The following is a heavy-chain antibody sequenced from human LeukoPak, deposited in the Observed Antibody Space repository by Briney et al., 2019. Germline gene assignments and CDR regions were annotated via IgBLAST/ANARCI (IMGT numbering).Heavy chain of an antibody. J-gene: IGHJ4*02. Sequence: GGSLRLSCAASGFSFSSYWMSWVRQAPGKGLEWVANTQQDGGEKYYVDSVKGRFTISRDNAKNSLYLQMYSLRAEDTAVYYCARARSGYSFDYWGQGTLVTVSS. CDR1: GFSFSSYW. V-gene: IGHV3-7*05. D-gene: IGHD1-1*01. CDR2: TQQDGGEK. CDR3: ARARSGYSFDY.